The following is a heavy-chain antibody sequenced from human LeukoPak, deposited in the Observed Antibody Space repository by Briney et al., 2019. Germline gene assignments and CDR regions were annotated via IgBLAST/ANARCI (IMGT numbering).Heavy chain of an antibody. CDR3: AKALLTYGGYNY. J-gene: IGHJ4*02. V-gene: IGHV3-23*01. Sequence: GGSLRLSCAASGFTFSSYAMSWVRQAPGKGLEWVSGISGSGGSTCYADSVKGRFTISRDNSKNTLYLQMNSLRAEDTAVYYCAKALLTYGGYNYWGQGTLVTVSS. CDR2: ISGSGGST. CDR1: GFTFSSYA. D-gene: IGHD4-17*01.